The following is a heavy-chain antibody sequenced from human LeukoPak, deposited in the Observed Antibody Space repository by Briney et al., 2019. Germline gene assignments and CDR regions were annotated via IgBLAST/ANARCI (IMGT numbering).Heavy chain of an antibody. CDR3: AKGSGSHYYFDY. D-gene: IGHD1-26*01. J-gene: IGHJ4*02. Sequence: PGGSLRLSCAASGFTFSSYAMHWVRQAPGKGLEWGAVISYDGSNKYYADSVKGRFTISRDNSKNTLYLQMNSLRAEDTAVYYCAKGSGSHYYFDYWGQGTLVTVSS. V-gene: IGHV3-30*04. CDR2: ISYDGSNK. CDR1: GFTFSSYA.